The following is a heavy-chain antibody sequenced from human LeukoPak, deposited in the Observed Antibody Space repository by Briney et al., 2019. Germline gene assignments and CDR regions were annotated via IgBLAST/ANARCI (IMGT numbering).Heavy chain of an antibody. J-gene: IGHJ4*02. V-gene: IGHV1-69*05. CDR2: IIPIFGTA. D-gene: IGHD4-17*01. CDR3: ARGQGYGDLGY. CDR1: GGTFSSYA. Sequence: SVKVSCKASGGTFSSYAISWVRQAPGRGLEWMGRIIPIFGTANYAQKFQGRVTITTDESTSTAYIELSSLRSEDTAVYYCARGQGYGDLGYWGQGTLVTVSS.